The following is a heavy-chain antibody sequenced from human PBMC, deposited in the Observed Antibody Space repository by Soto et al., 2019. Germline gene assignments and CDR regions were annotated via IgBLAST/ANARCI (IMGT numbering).Heavy chain of an antibody. CDR2: IDPSDSYT. CDR1: GYSFTSYW. CDR3: ARIYGGNSVY. V-gene: IGHV5-10-1*01. D-gene: IGHD4-17*01. J-gene: IGHJ4*02. Sequence: ESLKISCKGSGYSFTSYWISWVRQMPGKGLEWMGRIDPSDSYTNYSPSLQGHVTISADKSISTAYLQWSSLKASDTAMYYCARIYGGNSVYWGQGTLVTVSS.